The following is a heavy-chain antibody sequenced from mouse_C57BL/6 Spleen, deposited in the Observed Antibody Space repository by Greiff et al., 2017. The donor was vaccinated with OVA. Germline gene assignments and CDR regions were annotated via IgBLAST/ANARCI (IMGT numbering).Heavy chain of an antibody. CDR1: GYTFTSYG. D-gene: IGHD3-2*02. J-gene: IGHJ2*01. V-gene: IGHV1-81*01. CDR3: ARGGAQAAPDY. Sequence: VQLQQSGAELARPGASVKLSCKASGYTFTSYGISWVKQRTGQGLEWIGEIYPRSGNTYYNEKFKGTATLTADKSSSTAYMELRSLTSEDSAVYVCARGGAQAAPDYWGQGTTLTVSS. CDR2: IYPRSGNT.